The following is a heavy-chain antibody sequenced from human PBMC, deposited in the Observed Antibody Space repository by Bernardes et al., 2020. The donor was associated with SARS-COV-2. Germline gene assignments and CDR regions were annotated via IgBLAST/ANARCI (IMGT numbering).Heavy chain of an antibody. J-gene: IGHJ1*01. Sequence: GGSLRLSCAASGFTFSSYSMNWVRQAPGKGLEWVSSISSSSSYIYYADSVKGRFTISRDNAKNSLYLQMNSLRAEDTAVYYCIESGYCSTTSCPRAYFQHWGQGTLVTVSS. CDR2: ISSSSSYI. CDR3: IESGYCSTTSCPRAYFQH. V-gene: IGHV3-21*04. D-gene: IGHD2-2*01. CDR1: GFTFSSYS.